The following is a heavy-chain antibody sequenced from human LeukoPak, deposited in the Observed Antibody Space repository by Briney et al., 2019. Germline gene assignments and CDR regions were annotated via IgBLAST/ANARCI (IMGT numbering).Heavy chain of an antibody. CDR3: ARASSSWSHRLDY. D-gene: IGHD6-13*01. Sequence: GGSLRLSCAASGFTFSSYSMNWVRQAPGKGLEWVSVIYSGGSTYYADSVKGRFTISRDNSKNTLYLQMNSLRAEDTAVYYCARASSSWSHRLDYWGQGTLVTVSS. CDR1: GFTFSSYS. J-gene: IGHJ4*02. CDR2: IYSGGST. V-gene: IGHV3-66*02.